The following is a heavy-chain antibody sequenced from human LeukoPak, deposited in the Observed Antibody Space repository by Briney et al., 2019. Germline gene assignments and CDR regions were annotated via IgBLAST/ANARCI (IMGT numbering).Heavy chain of an antibody. CDR1: GGTFSSYA. Sequence: SVKVSCKASGGTFSSYAISWVRQAPGQGLEWMGGIIPIFGTANYAQKFQGRVTITADKSTSTAYMELSSLRSEDTAVYYCARGVVPAARNTYYYYYMDVWGKGTTVTVSS. D-gene: IGHD2-2*01. CDR2: IIPIFGTA. CDR3: ARGVVPAARNTYYYYYMDV. J-gene: IGHJ6*03. V-gene: IGHV1-69*06.